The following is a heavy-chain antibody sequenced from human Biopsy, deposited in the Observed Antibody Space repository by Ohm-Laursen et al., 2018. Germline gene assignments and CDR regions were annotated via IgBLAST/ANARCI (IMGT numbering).Heavy chain of an antibody. J-gene: IGHJ6*02. V-gene: IGHV3-11*01. CDR1: GFPFSDYY. D-gene: IGHD3/OR15-3a*01. CDR2: ISSGGTTI. CDR3: ARNLRLAITMNSGETTHSFHFGMDV. Sequence: SLRLSCTASGFPFSDYYMRWIRQAPGKGLEWVSYISSGGTTIYYADSLKGRFTISRDNAKKSLYLQMSSLRAEDTAIYYCARNLRLAITMNSGETTHSFHFGMDVWGQGTSVTVSS.